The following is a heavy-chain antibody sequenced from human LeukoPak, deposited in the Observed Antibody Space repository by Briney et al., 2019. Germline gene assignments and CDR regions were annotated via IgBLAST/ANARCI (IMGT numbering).Heavy chain of an antibody. V-gene: IGHV3-30*03. D-gene: IGHD2-8*01. CDR1: GFTFSSYG. CDR3: ARDNSGVYAIPGGRYYYYMDV. J-gene: IGHJ6*03. CDR2: ISYDGSNK. Sequence: GGSLRPSCAASGFTFSSYGMHWVRQAPGKGLEWVAVISYDGSNKYYADSVKGRFTISRDNAKNSLYLQMNSLRAEDTAVYYCARDNSGVYAIPGGRYYYYMDVWGKGTTVTVSS.